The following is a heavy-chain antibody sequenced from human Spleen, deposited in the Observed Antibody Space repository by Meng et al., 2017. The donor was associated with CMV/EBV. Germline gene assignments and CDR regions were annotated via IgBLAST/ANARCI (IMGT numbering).Heavy chain of an antibody. Sequence: AVEVGSFNGYHSSWIRQPQGKGRESIVEINHSGRTNYNPSLNSRVTISVDTSKNQFSLKLSSVTAADTAVYYCARGESGSYYPYFDYWGQGTLVTVSS. D-gene: IGHD1-26*01. CDR2: INHSGRT. CDR1: VGSFNGYH. J-gene: IGHJ4*02. CDR3: ARGESGSYYPYFDY. V-gene: IGHV4-34*01.